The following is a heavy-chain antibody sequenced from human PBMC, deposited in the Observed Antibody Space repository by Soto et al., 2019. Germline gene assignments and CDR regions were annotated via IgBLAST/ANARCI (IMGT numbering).Heavy chain of an antibody. Sequence: PVGSLRLSCAASGFTFSSYSMNWVRQAPGKGLEWVSSISSSSSYIYYADSVKGRFTISRDNAKNSLYLQMNSLRAEDTAVYYCASNGLAGADYWGQGTLVTVSS. J-gene: IGHJ4*02. CDR1: GFTFSSYS. CDR3: ASNGLAGADY. D-gene: IGHD2-8*01. CDR2: ISSSSSYI. V-gene: IGHV3-21*01.